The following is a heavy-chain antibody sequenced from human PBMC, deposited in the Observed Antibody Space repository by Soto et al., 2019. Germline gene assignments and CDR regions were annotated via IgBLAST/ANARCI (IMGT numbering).Heavy chain of an antibody. CDR3: AHSKDIVVVVAGYSLSGAFDI. Sequence: VSGPTLVNPTQTLTLTCTFSGFSLSTSGVGVGWIRQPPGKALEWLALIYWDDDKRYSPALKSRLTITKDTSNNQVVLTMTNMDPVDTATYYCAHSKDIVVVVAGYSLSGAFDIWGQGTMVTVSS. J-gene: IGHJ3*02. D-gene: IGHD2-15*01. V-gene: IGHV2-5*02. CDR1: GFSLSTSGVG. CDR2: IYWDDDK.